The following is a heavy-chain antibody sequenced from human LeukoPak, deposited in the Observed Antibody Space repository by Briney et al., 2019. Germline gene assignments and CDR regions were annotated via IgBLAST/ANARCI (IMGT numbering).Heavy chain of an antibody. CDR1: GGSISSSSYY. J-gene: IGHJ6*03. D-gene: IGHD5-18*01. CDR3: ARVYIYDAYYMDV. V-gene: IGHV4-61*01. CDR2: IYYSGST. Sequence: SETLSLTCTVSGGSISSSSYYWSWIRQPPGKGLEWIGYIYYSGSTNYNPSLKSRVTISVDTSKNQFSLKLSSVTAADTAVYYCARVYIYDAYYMDVWGKGTTVTISS.